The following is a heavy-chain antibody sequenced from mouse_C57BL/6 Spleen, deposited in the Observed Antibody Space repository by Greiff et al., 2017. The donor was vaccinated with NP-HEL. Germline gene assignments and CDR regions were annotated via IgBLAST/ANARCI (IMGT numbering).Heavy chain of an antibody. CDR1: GYTFTSYW. CDR2: IYPGNSDT. J-gene: IGHJ3*01. Sequence: EVQLQQSGTVLARPGASVKMSCKTSGYTFTSYWMHWVKQRPGQGLEWLGAIYPGNSDTSYNQKFKGKAKMNAVTSASTAYRERSSLTNEDSAGYYCTRDYGSSAWLADWGQGTLVTVSA. V-gene: IGHV1-5*01. CDR3: TRDYGSSAWLAD. D-gene: IGHD1-1*01.